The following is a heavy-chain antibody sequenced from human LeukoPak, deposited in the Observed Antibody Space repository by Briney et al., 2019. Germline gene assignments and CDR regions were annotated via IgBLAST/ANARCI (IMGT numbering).Heavy chain of an antibody. D-gene: IGHD3-22*01. CDR2: IWYDGSNK. CDR3: ARVATYYDSSGSPQVGAFDI. CDR1: GFTFSSYS. V-gene: IGHV3-33*01. Sequence: PGGSLRLSCAASGFTFSSYSMHWVRQAPGKGLEWVAVIWYDGSNKYYADSVKGRFTISRDNSKNTLYLQMNSLRAEDTAVYYCARVATYYDSSGSPQVGAFDIWGQGTMVTVSS. J-gene: IGHJ3*02.